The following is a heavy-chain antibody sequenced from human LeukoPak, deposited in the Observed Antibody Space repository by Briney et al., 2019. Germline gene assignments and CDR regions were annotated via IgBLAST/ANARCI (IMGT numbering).Heavy chain of an antibody. V-gene: IGHV3-48*01. CDR1: GFTFSSYS. CDR3: ARAVGSGSFQTYYYYMDV. D-gene: IGHD3-10*01. Sequence: GSLRLSCSASGFTFSSYSMNWVRQAPGKGLEWVSYISSSSSTIYYADSVKGRFTISRDNAKNSLYLQMNSLRAEDTAVYYCARAVGSGSFQTYYYYMDVWGKGTTVTISS. J-gene: IGHJ6*03. CDR2: ISSSSSTI.